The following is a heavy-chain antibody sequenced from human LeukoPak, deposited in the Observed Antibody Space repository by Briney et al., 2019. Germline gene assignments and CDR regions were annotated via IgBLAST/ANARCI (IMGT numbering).Heavy chain of an antibody. CDR2: IYHSGST. D-gene: IGHD3-10*01. CDR1: GGSISSGGYY. J-gene: IGHJ5*02. CDR3: ARDGSGSGSYGWFDP. Sequence: SETLSLTCTVSGGSISSGGYYWSWIRQHPGKGLEWIGYIYHSGSTYYNPSLKSRVTISVDRSKNQFSLKLSSVTAADTAVYYCARDGSGSGSYGWFDPWGQGTLVTVSS. V-gene: IGHV4-30-2*01.